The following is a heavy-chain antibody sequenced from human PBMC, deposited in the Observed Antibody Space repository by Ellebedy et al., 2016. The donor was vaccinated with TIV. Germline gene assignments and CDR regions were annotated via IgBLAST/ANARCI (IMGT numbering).Heavy chain of an antibody. D-gene: IGHD1-26*01. CDR1: GGSISSSSYY. CDR2: IYYSGST. Sequence: MPSETLSLTCTVSGGSISSSSYYWGWIRQPPGKGLEWIGSIYYSGSTYYNPSLKSRVTISVDTSKNQFSLKLSSVTAADTAVYYCARLSMGADQPPDYWGQGTLVTVSS. CDR3: ARLSMGADQPPDY. J-gene: IGHJ4*02. V-gene: IGHV4-39*01.